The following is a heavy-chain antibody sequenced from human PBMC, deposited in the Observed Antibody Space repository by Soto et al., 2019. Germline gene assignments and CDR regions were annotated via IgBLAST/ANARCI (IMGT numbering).Heavy chain of an antibody. CDR3: ARAPDIVLIRAYYYYGMYV. Sequence: QVQLVESGGGVVQPGRSLRLSCAASGFTFSSYAMHWVRQAPGKGLEWVAVISYDGSNKYYADSVKGRFTISRDNSKNTLYVQMNSLRPEDTAVYYCARAPDIVLIRAYYYYGMYVWGQGTTVTVSS. CDR2: ISYDGSNK. J-gene: IGHJ6*02. CDR1: GFTFSSYA. D-gene: IGHD2-8*01. V-gene: IGHV3-30-3*01.